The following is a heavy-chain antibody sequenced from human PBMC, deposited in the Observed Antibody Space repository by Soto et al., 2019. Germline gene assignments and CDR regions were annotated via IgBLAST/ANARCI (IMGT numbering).Heavy chain of an antibody. CDR2: ISWNSGSI. Sequence: PGGSLRLSCAASGFTFDDYAMHWVRQAPGKGLEWVSGISWNSGSIGYADSVKGRFTISRDNAKNSLYLQMNSLRAEDTALYYCANGKTVTTQFDYWGQGTLVTVSS. J-gene: IGHJ4*02. D-gene: IGHD4-17*01. CDR1: GFTFDDYA. V-gene: IGHV3-9*01. CDR3: ANGKTVTTQFDY.